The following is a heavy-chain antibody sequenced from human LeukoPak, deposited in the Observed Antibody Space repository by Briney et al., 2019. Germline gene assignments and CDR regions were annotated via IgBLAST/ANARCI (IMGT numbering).Heavy chain of an antibody. J-gene: IGHJ4*02. V-gene: IGHV1-69*05. CDR2: IFPIFGTA. Sequence: ASVRVSCKASGGTFSSYAISWVRQAPGQGLEWMGGIFPIFGTANYAQKFQGRVTITTDESTSTAYMELSSLRSEDTAVYYCARDWYSGTLDYWGQGTLVTVSS. D-gene: IGHD1-26*01. CDR3: ARDWYSGTLDY. CDR1: GGTFSSYA.